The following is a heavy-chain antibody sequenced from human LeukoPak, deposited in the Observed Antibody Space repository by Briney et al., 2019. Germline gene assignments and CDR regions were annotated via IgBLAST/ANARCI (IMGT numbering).Heavy chain of an antibody. D-gene: IGHD2-2*01. CDR3: AKDQRAMPYYFDY. CDR2: ISGSGGST. CDR1: GFTFSSYA. Sequence: PGGSLRLSCAASGFTFSSYAMSWVRQAPGKGLEWVSAISGSGGSTYYAGSVKGRFTISRDNSKNTLYLQMNSLRAEDTAVYYCAKDQRAMPYYFDYWGQGTLVTVSS. J-gene: IGHJ4*02. V-gene: IGHV3-23*01.